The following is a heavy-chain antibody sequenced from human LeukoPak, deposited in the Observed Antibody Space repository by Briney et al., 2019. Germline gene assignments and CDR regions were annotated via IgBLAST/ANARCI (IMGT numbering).Heavy chain of an antibody. Sequence: SETLSLTCTVSGYSISSDYYWGWIRQPPGEGLEWIGYVSSNEGTNYNPSLKSRVTILVDTSKNQFSLKLSSVTAADTAVYYCARVRSYYGSVTGKSYYFDYWAREPWSPSPQ. V-gene: IGHV4-61*01. J-gene: IGHJ4*02. D-gene: IGHD3-10*01. CDR1: GYSISSDYY. CDR3: ARVRSYYGSVTGKSYYFDY. CDR2: VSSNEGT.